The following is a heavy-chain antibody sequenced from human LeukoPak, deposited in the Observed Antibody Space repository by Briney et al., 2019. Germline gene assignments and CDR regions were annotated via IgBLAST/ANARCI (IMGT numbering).Heavy chain of an antibody. CDR1: GYPFSNYF. CDR3: AMSRYCSGGDCYSLAFDI. CDR2: FSRTGSST. V-gene: IGHV3-64*01. Sequence: GGSLSLSCSASGYPFSNYFMHWVRQSPGKGVGYFTAFSRTGSSTYYTNSVKGRFTVSRDNCKNTLYLQMGGLGADDMAVYYCAMSRYCSGGDCYSLAFDIWGQGTMVTVFS. J-gene: IGHJ3*02. D-gene: IGHD2-15*01.